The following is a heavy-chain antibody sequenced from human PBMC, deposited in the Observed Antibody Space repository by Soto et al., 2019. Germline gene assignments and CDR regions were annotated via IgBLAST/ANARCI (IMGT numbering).Heavy chain of an antibody. Sequence: GGSLRLSCAASGFTFSSYAMHWVRQAPGKGLEWVAVISYDGSNKYYADSVKGRFTISRDNSKNTLYLQMNSLRAEDTAVYYCARVVNVAARPTSYYYYYGMDVWGQGTTVTVSS. CDR3: ARVVNVAARPTSYYYYYGMDV. D-gene: IGHD6-6*01. V-gene: IGHV3-30-3*01. CDR1: GFTFSSYA. J-gene: IGHJ6*02. CDR2: ISYDGSNK.